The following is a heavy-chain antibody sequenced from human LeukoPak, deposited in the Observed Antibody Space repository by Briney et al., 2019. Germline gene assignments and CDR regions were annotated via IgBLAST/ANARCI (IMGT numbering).Heavy chain of an antibody. CDR1: GGSISSTNW. Sequence: SGTLSLTCGVSGGSISSTNWWTWVRQPPGEGLEWIGEVHLSGRTNYNPSLESRVTMSVDMSENHISLKLTSVTAADTAVYYCARGVVGGVFEDWGQGTPVTVSS. J-gene: IGHJ4*02. CDR3: ARGVVGGVFED. V-gene: IGHV4-4*02. CDR2: VHLSGRT. D-gene: IGHD1-26*01.